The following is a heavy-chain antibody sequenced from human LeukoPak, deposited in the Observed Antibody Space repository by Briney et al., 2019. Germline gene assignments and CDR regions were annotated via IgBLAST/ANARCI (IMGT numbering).Heavy chain of an antibody. CDR1: GDTLTELS. CDR3: ATLPRGHLFDS. CDR2: FVPEDGET. J-gene: IGHJ4*02. D-gene: IGHD3-10*01. Sequence: GASVKVSCKLSGDTLTELSMHWVRQAPGKGLEWMGGFVPEDGETIYAQKFQGRVTMTEETSTDTAYMELSSLRSDDTAVYFCATLPRGHLFDSWGQGTLITVSS. V-gene: IGHV1-24*01.